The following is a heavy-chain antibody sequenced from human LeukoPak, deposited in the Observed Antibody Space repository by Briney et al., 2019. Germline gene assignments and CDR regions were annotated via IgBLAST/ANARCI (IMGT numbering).Heavy chain of an antibody. CDR1: GGSISSGGYY. Sequence: SQTLSLTCTVSGGSISSGGYYWSWIRQPPGKGLEWIGYIYHSGSTYYNPSLKSRVTISVDRSKNQFSLKLSSVTAADTAVYYCARDFSARYCSSTSCSSPHAFDIWGQGTMVTVSS. V-gene: IGHV4-30-2*01. CDR3: ARDFSARYCSSTSCSSPHAFDI. CDR2: IYHSGST. J-gene: IGHJ3*02. D-gene: IGHD2-2*01.